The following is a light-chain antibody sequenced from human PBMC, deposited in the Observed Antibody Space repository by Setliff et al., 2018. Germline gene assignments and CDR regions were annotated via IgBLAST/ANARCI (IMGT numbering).Light chain of an antibody. CDR3: SSYTSSSTYV. J-gene: IGLJ1*01. Sequence: QSVLTQPASVSGSPGQSITISCSGTSSDVGSYDFVSWYQQHAGKAPKLIIYDVSNRPSGVSNRFSGSKAGNTASLTISGLQADDEADYYCSSYTSSSTYVVGTGTKVTVL. CDR1: SSDVGSYDF. CDR2: DVS. V-gene: IGLV2-14*03.